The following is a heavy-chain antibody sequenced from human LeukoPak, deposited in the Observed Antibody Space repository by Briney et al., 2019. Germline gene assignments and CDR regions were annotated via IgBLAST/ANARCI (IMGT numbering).Heavy chain of an antibody. V-gene: IGHV4-34*01. J-gene: IGHJ4*02. CDR3: ARGPPLYDSSGYYYFDY. Sequence: PSETLSLTCAVYGVSFSGYYWSWIRQAPGKGLEWIGQMNHSGSTNYNPSLQSRFTISVDTSKNQFSLKLSSVTAADTAVYYCARGPPLYDSSGYYYFDYWGQGTLVTVSS. D-gene: IGHD3-22*01. CDR2: MNHSGST. CDR1: GVSFSGYY.